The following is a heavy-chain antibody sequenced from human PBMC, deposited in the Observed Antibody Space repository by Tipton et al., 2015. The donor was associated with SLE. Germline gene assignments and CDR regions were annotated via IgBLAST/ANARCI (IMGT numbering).Heavy chain of an antibody. CDR2: IYYSGST. Sequence: LRLSCTGSGGSISSYYWSWIRQPPGKGLEWIGYIYYSGSTNYNPSLKSRVTISVDTSKNQFSLKLSSMTAADTAVYHCARGYYESNGYYSFDYWGLGALVTVSS. CDR1: GGSISSYY. D-gene: IGHD3-22*01. J-gene: IGHJ4*02. V-gene: IGHV4-59*12. CDR3: ARGYYESNGYYSFDY.